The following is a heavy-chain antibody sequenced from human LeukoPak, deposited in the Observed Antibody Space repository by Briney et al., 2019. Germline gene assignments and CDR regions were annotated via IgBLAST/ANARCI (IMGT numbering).Heavy chain of an antibody. D-gene: IGHD2-8*02. V-gene: IGHV4-39*07. J-gene: IGHJ4*02. CDR2: IYYSGST. CDR1: GGSIGSSSYY. Sequence: PSETLSLTCTVSGGSIGSSSYYWGWIRQPPGKGLEWIGSIYYSGSTYYNPSLKSRVTISVDSSKNQFSLRLSSVTAADTAVYYCARGFWSRYYDYWGQGTLVTVSS. CDR3: ARGFWSRYYDY.